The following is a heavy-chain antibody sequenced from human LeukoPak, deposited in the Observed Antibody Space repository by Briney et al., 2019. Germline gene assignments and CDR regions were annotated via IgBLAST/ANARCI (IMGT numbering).Heavy chain of an antibody. Sequence: GESLRISCQGSGYSFTSYWISWVRQMPGKGLEWMGRIDPSDSYTNYSPSFQGHVTISAHKSISTAYLQWSSLKASDTAMYYCATNPRTDYDILTGYYILWGQGTLVTVSS. CDR2: IDPSDSYT. CDR1: GYSFTSYW. J-gene: IGHJ4*02. CDR3: ATNPRTDYDILTGYYIL. V-gene: IGHV5-10-1*01. D-gene: IGHD3-9*01.